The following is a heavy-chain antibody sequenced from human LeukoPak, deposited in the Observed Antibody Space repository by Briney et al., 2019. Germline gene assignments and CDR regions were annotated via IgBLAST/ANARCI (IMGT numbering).Heavy chain of an antibody. V-gene: IGHV3-48*01. CDR1: GFTFSSYS. J-gene: IGHJ4*02. CDR3: ARDPHWYSRGWFHFDY. CDR2: ISSSSSTI. D-gene: IGHD6-19*01. Sequence: GGSLRLSCAASGFTFSSYSMNWVRQAPGKGLEWVSYISSSSSTIYYADSVKGRFTISRDNAKNSLYLQMNSLRAEDTAVYYCARDPHWYSRGWFHFDYWGQGTLVTVSS.